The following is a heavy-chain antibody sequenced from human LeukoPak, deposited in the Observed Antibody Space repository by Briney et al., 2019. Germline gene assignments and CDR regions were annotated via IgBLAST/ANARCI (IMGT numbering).Heavy chain of an antibody. Sequence: ASVKVSCKASGYRFTGYYIHWLRQAPGQGVEWMGWINPDVGETHSPQKFLGRVTMTGDTSITTAYMELRDLRSDDTAVYYCARDPPISGRWVFDIWGQGTMVTVSS. J-gene: IGHJ3*02. CDR2: INPDVGET. D-gene: IGHD3-9*01. V-gene: IGHV1-2*02. CDR1: GYRFTGYY. CDR3: ARDPPISGRWVFDI.